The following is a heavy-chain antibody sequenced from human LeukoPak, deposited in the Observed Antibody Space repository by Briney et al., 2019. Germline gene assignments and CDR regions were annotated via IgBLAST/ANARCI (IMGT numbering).Heavy chain of an antibody. Sequence: SETLSLTCTVSGGSVSSGSYYWSWIRQPPGKGLEWIGYIYYSGSTNYNPSLKSRVTISVDTSKNQFSLKLSSVTAADTAVYYCARGQVPLDYWGQGTLVTVSS. CDR3: ARGQVPLDY. V-gene: IGHV4-61*01. CDR2: IYYSGST. CDR1: GGSVSSGSYY. J-gene: IGHJ4*02.